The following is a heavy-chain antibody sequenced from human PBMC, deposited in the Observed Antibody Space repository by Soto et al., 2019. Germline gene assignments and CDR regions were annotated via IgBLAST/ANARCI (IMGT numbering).Heavy chain of an antibody. CDR2: INSDGSST. CDR3: ARGPYYYDSSGYDDAFDI. J-gene: IGHJ3*02. Sequence: GGSLRLSCAASGFTLSSYWMHWVRQAPGKGLVWVSRINSDGSSTSYADSVKGRFTISRDNAKNTLYLQMNSLRAEDTAVYYCARGPYYYDSSGYDDAFDIWGQGTMVTVSS. V-gene: IGHV3-74*01. CDR1: GFTLSSYW. D-gene: IGHD3-22*01.